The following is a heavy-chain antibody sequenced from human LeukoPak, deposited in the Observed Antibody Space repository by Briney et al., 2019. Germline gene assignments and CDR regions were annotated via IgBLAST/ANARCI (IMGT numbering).Heavy chain of an antibody. CDR3: ARDRKQWLVGSGYDAFDI. V-gene: IGHV3-11*01. CDR2: ISRSGSTK. Sequence: GGSLRLSCAASGFTFSDYNMRWIRQAPGKGLEWVSSISRSGSTKYYADSVKGRFTISRDNAKNSLYLQMNSLRAEDTALYHCARDRKQWLVGSGYDAFDIWGQGTMVTVSS. CDR1: GFTFSDYN. D-gene: IGHD6-19*01. J-gene: IGHJ3*02.